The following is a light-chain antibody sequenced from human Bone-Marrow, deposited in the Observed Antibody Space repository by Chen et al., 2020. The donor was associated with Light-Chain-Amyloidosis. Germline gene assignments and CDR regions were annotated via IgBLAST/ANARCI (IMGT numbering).Light chain of an antibody. CDR3: ESRDSSLHWV. V-gene: IGLV1-51*01. Sequence: QSVLTQPPSVAAAPGQKVTLSCSGNSSNIGNSYVSWYQQLPGTAPKPLIYDTSNRPSGTPDRFSGSKSGTSATLGITGLQTGDEADYYCESRDSSLHWVFGGGTKLTVL. CDR1: SSNIGNSY. CDR2: DTS. J-gene: IGLJ3*02.